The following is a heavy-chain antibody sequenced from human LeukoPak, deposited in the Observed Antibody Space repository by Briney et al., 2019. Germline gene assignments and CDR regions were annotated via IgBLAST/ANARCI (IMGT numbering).Heavy chain of an antibody. V-gene: IGHV3-23*01. D-gene: IGHD3-22*01. CDR3: AKAHAPDYYDSSGYGGIDY. J-gene: IGHJ4*02. CDR1: GFTFSSYW. Sequence: PGGSLRLSCAASGFTFSSYWMSWVRQAPGKGLEWVSAISGSGGSTYYADSVKGRFTISRDNSKNTLYLQMNSLRAEDTAVYYCAKAHAPDYYDSSGYGGIDYWGQGTLVAVSS. CDR2: ISGSGGST.